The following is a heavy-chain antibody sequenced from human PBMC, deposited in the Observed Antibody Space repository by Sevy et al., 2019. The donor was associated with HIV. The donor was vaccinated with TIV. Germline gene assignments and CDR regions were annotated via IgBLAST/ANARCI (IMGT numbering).Heavy chain of an antibody. CDR2: MNPNSGNT. Sequence: ASVKVSCKASGYTFTSYDINWVRQAAGQGLEWMGWMNPNSGNTGYEQKFQGRVTMTRNTSISEAYMELSNLRSEDTAVYYCARAAGSWGYIYALDGWGQGTTVTVSS. D-gene: IGHD3-16*01. CDR3: ARAAGSWGYIYALDG. J-gene: IGHJ6*02. CDR1: GYTFTSYD. V-gene: IGHV1-8*01.